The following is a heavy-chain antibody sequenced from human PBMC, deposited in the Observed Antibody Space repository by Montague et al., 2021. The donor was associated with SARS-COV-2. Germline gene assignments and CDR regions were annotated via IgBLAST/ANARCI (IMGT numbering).Heavy chain of an antibody. CDR3: ARGGGYYNYGLDV. V-gene: IGHV4-59*01. CDR2: IYYSGST. D-gene: IGHD3-22*01. J-gene: IGHJ6*02. Sequence: SETLSLTCTVSGGSISNYYWSWIRQPPRRGLEWIGYIYYSGSTDYSPSLKSRVTISLDTSKNQFSLKVTSVTAADTAVYYCARGGGYYNYGLDVWGPGTTVTVSS. CDR1: GGSISNYY.